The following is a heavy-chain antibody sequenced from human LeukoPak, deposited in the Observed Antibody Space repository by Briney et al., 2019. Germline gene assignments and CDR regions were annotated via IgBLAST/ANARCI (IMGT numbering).Heavy chain of an antibody. J-gene: IGHJ5*02. V-gene: IGHV3-49*03. D-gene: IGHD6-13*01. CDR1: GFTFGDYA. CDR3: TRDSSSWYYNWFDP. CDR2: IRSKAYGGTT. Sequence: GGSLRLSCTASGFTFGDYAMSWFRQAPGKGLEWVGFIRSKAYGGTTGYAASVKGRFTISRDDPKSIAYLQMNSLKTEDTAVYYCTRDSSSWYYNWFDPWGQGTLVTVSS.